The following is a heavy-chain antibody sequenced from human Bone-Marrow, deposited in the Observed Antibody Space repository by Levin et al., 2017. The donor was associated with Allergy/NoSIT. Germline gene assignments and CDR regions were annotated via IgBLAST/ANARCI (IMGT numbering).Heavy chain of an antibody. CDR1: GYSFTSYW. CDR2: IDPSDSYT. D-gene: IGHD6-19*01. J-gene: IGHJ3*02. V-gene: IGHV5-10-1*01. Sequence: PGGSLRLSCKGSGYSFTSYWISWVRQMPGKGLEWMGRIDPSDSYTNYSPSFQGHVTISADKSISTAYLQWSSLKASDTAMYYCAIFADPYSSGWSNAFDIWGQGTMVTVSS. CDR3: AIFADPYSSGWSNAFDI.